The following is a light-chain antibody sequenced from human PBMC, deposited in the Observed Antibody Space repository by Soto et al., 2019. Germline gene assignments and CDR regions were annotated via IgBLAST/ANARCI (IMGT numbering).Light chain of an antibody. CDR2: EVG. Sequence: QSVLTQPASVSGSPGQSITISCTGTSSDVGGYNYVSWYQQHPGKAPKIMIYEVGHRPSGVSNRFSGSKSGYTASLNISGLQAEDEADYYCSSYTSRSTLVFGTGTKLTVL. CDR3: SSYTSRSTLV. V-gene: IGLV2-14*01. CDR1: SSDVGGYNY. J-gene: IGLJ1*01.